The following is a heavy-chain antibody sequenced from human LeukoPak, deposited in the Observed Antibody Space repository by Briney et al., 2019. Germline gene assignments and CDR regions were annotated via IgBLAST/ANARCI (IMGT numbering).Heavy chain of an antibody. D-gene: IGHD4-17*01. Sequence: SVKVSCKASGGTFSSYTISWVRQAPGQGLEWMGRIIPILGIANYAQKFQGRVTITADKSTSTAYMELSSLRSEDTAVYYCARGSHYGDYDDPWGQGTLVTVSS. V-gene: IGHV1-69*02. CDR3: ARGSHYGDYDDP. J-gene: IGHJ5*02. CDR2: IIPILGIA. CDR1: GGTFSSYT.